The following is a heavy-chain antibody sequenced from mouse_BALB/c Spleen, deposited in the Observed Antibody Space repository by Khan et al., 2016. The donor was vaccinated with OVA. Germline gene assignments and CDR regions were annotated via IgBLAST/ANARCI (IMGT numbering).Heavy chain of an antibody. Sequence: VQLQQSGTVLARPGASVKMSCKASGYTFTSYWMHWVKQRPGQGREWMGAIYPGNSDINYTQKFKGKAKLTAVTSTSTAYMELNSLTNEDSAFYYCTRNGFGNYESWDYWGQGTTLTVSA. D-gene: IGHD2-1*01. CDR3: TRNGFGNYESWDY. V-gene: IGHV1-5*01. CDR1: GYTFTSYW. CDR2: IYPGNSDI. J-gene: IGHJ2*01.